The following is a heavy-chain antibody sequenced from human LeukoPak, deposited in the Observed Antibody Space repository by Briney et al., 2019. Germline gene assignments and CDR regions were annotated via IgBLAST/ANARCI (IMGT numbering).Heavy chain of an antibody. Sequence: SETLSLTCAVYGGSFSGYYWSWIRQPPGKGLGWIGEINHSGSTNYNPSLKSRVTISVDMSKNQFSLKLSSVTAADTAVYYCARAYNWLPFDPWGQGTLGTVSS. CDR3: ARAYNWLPFDP. V-gene: IGHV4-34*01. CDR2: INHSGST. J-gene: IGHJ5*02. CDR1: GGSFSGYY. D-gene: IGHD1-20*01.